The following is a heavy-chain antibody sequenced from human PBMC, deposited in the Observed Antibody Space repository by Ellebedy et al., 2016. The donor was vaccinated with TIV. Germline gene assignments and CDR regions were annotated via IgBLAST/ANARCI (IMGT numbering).Heavy chain of an antibody. CDR3: AREGITMFGLLLSPGSLDV. V-gene: IGHV4-4*02. J-gene: IGHJ6*02. Sequence: SETLSLTCAVSGGSVSSRNWWRWVRQPPGRGLEWIAEIYHSGSINYNPSLKSRVTISLDMSKDQVSLMLSSVTAADTAVYYCAREGITMFGLLLSPGSLDVWGPGTTVTVTS. D-gene: IGHD3-3*01. CDR1: GGSVSSRNW. CDR2: IYHSGSI.